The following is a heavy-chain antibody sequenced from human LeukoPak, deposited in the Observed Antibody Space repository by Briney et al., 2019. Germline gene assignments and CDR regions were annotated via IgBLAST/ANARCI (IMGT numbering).Heavy chain of an antibody. D-gene: IGHD3-22*01. Sequence: PSETLSLTCAVYGGSFSGYYWSWIRQPPGKGLEWIGEINHSGSTNYNPSLKSRVTISVDTSKNQFSLKLRSVTAADTAMYYCARAVVLYYDGSGYSTRFDYWGQGTLVTVSS. CDR3: ARAVVLYYDGSGYSTRFDY. V-gene: IGHV4-34*01. J-gene: IGHJ4*02. CDR2: INHSGST. CDR1: GGSFSGYY.